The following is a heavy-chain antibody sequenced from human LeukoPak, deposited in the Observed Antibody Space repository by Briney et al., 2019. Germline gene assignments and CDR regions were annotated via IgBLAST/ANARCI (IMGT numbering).Heavy chain of an antibody. V-gene: IGHV1-8*01. CDR1: GYTFPSYD. J-gene: IGHJ4*02. Sequence: ASVKVSCKASGYTFPSYDINWVRQATGQGLEWMGWMNPNSGNTSYAQKFQGRVTMTRNTSISTAYMELSSLRSEDTAVYYCARGPFYSSSWYVNYWGQETLVTVSS. CDR3: ARGPFYSSSWYVNY. CDR2: MNPNSGNT. D-gene: IGHD6-13*01.